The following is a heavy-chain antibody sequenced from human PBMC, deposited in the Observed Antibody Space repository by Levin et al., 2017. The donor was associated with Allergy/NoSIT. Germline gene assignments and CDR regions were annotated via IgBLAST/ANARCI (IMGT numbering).Heavy chain of an antibody. CDR2: ISDSGGST. Sequence: GGSLRLSCTASEFTFSFYGMSWVRQAPGKGLEWVSGISDSGGSTYYADSVKGRFTISRDNSQKTLYLQMNSLRDEDTAVYYCAKGLAAAGRGTDVWGQGTTVTVSS. D-gene: IGHD6-13*01. V-gene: IGHV3-23*01. J-gene: IGHJ6*02. CDR1: EFTFSFYG. CDR3: AKGLAAAGRGTDV.